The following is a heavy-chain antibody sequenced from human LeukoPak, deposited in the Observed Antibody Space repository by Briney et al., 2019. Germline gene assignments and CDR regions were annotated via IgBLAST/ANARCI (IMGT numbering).Heavy chain of an antibody. CDR2: INHSGST. Sequence: KPSETLSLTCAVYGGSFSGYYWSWIRQPPGKGLEWIGEINHSGSTNYNPSLKSRVTISVDTSKNQFSLKLSSVTAADTAVYYCASDKQLVRGFYYYYYYMDVWGKGTTVTVSS. V-gene: IGHV4-34*01. D-gene: IGHD6-6*01. J-gene: IGHJ6*03. CDR1: GGSFSGYY. CDR3: ASDKQLVRGFYYYYYYMDV.